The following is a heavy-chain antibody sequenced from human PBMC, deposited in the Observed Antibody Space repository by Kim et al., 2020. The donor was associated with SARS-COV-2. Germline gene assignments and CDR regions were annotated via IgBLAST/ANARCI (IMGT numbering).Heavy chain of an antibody. CDR1: GGSITSYY. D-gene: IGHD3-22*01. V-gene: IGHV4-59*01. J-gene: IGHJ4*02. CDR2: IYFSGTT. CDR3: AREDSSGYYLSY. Sequence: SETLSLTCTVSGGSITSYYWSWIRQPPGKGLEWIGYIYFSGTTNYNPSLKSRVTISVDTSKNQFSLKLSSVTAADTAVYYCAREDSSGYYLSYWGQGTLV.